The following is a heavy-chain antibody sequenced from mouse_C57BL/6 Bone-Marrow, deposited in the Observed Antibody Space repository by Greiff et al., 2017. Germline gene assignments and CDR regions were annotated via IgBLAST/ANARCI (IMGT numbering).Heavy chain of an antibody. J-gene: IGHJ3*01. CDR2: INPNNGGT. D-gene: IGHD5-2*01. Sequence: EVQLQQSGPELVKPGASVKISCKASGYTFTDYYMNWVKQSNGKSLEWIGDINPNNGGTSYNQKFKGKATLTVDKSSSTAYMELRSLTSEDSAVYYCARWGIPSWFAYWGQGTLVTVSA. V-gene: IGHV1-26*01. CDR3: ARWGIPSWFAY. CDR1: GYTFTDYY.